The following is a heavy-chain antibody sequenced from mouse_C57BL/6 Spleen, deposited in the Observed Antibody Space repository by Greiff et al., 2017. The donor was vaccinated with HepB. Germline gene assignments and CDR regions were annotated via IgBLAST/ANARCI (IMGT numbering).Heavy chain of an antibody. D-gene: IGHD1-1*01. V-gene: IGHV1-50*01. CDR2: IDPSDSYT. J-gene: IGHJ4*01. CDR1: GYTFTSYW. Sequence: QVQLQQSGAELVKPGASVKLSCKASGYTFTSYWMQWVKQRPGQGLEWIGEIDPSDSYTNYNQKFKGKATLTVDTSSSTAYMQLSSLTSEDSAVYYCARGSNYYGSSYDYAMDYWGQGTSVTVSS. CDR3: ARGSNYYGSSYDYAMDY.